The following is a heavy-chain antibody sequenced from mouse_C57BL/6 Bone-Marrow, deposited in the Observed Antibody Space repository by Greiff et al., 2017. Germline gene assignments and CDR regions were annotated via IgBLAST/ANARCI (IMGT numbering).Heavy chain of an antibody. J-gene: IGHJ3*01. CDR2: IDPSDSYT. CDR1: GYTFTSYW. Sequence: QVQLQQPGAELVKPGASVKLSCKASGYTFTSYWMQWVKQRPGQGLEWIGEIDPSDSYTNYNQKFKGKATLTVDKSSSTAYMQLSSLTSEDSAVYYCAREVYYGYSWFAYWGQGTLVTVSA. CDR3: AREVYYGYSWFAY. V-gene: IGHV1-50*01. D-gene: IGHD2-2*01.